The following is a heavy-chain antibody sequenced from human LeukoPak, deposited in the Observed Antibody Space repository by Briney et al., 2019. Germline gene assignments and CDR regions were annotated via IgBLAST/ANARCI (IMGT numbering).Heavy chain of an antibody. Sequence: KASETLSLTCSVSGVPITGYHWGWMRPPPGKGVEWIGNIYYTGNNYYNWSLKSRVTISLDTSTNQFSLKVISMTAADTAAYFCTKSDGYGLIRICGRGKMVTVSS. V-gene: IGHV4-39*07. D-gene: IGHD3-10*01. CDR3: TKSDGYGLIRI. CDR2: IYYTGNN. CDR1: GVPITGYH. J-gene: IGHJ3*02.